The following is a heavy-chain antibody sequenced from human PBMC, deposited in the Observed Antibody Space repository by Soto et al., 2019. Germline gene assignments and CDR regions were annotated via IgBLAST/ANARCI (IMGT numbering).Heavy chain of an antibody. CDR2: IWNNGNNK. CDR1: GFNFSSYG. CDR3: ARVRDHYESGSRGFFDY. D-gene: IGHD3-10*01. Sequence: QVQLVEAGGGVVQPGRSLRISCAASGFNFSSYGMHWVRQAPGKGLEWVTVIWNNGNNKYYADSVRGRFTVSRDNSKNTLYLQMDSLGAEDTALYYCARVRDHYESGSRGFFDYWGQGTRVSVSS. V-gene: IGHV3-33*08. J-gene: IGHJ4*02.